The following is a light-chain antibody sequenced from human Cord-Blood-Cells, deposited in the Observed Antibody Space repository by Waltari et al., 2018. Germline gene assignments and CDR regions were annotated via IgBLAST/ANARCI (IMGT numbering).Light chain of an antibody. CDR3: SSYTSSSTLV. J-gene: IGLJ1*01. CDR1: RSDVGGAHD. Sequence: QSALTQPASVSGSPGQSITIPCTGTRSDVGGAHDVSWYQQHPCKAPKLMIYDVSNRPSGVSTRFSGSKSGNTASLTISGLQAEDEADYYCSSYTSSSTLVFGSGTKVTVL. CDR2: DVS. V-gene: IGLV2-14*01.